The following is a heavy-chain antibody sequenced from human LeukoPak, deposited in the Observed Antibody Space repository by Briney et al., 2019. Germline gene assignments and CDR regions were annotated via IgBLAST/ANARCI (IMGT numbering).Heavy chain of an antibody. CDR2: ISSTGSTI. Sequence: GGSLRLSCAASGFTFSSYQMNWVRQAPGKGLEWVSFISSTGSTIYQADSVKGRFTISRDNGKNSLYLQMNSLRAEDTAVYYCAGEVCSSTSCYPGYWGQGTLVTVSS. CDR1: GFTFSSYQ. D-gene: IGHD2-2*01. J-gene: IGHJ4*02. V-gene: IGHV3-48*03. CDR3: AGEVCSSTSCYPGY.